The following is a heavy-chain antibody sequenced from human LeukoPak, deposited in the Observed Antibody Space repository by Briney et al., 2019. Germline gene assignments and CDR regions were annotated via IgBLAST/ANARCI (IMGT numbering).Heavy chain of an antibody. CDR1: GFILSGYY. J-gene: IGHJ3*02. Sequence: GGSLRLSCAASGFILSGYYMSWIRQAPGKGLEWVAYISTNDRTTYYADSVKGRFTISRDNAKNSLYLQMNSLRAEDTAVYYCARAAVVVPAALFSSFDIWGQGTMVTVSS. CDR3: ARAAVVVPAALFSSFDI. V-gene: IGHV3-11*04. D-gene: IGHD2-2*01. CDR2: ISTNDRTT.